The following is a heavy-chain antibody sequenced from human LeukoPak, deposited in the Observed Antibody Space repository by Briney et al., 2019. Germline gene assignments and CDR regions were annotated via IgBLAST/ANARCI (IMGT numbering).Heavy chain of an antibody. CDR2: IIPIFGTA. CDR3: ARAESVPAAGNWFDP. J-gene: IGHJ5*02. CDR1: GGTFSSYA. Sequence: SVKVSCKASGGTFSSYAISWVRQAPGQGLEWMGGIIPIFGTANYAQKFQGRVTITADESTSTAYMELSSLRSEDTAVYYCARAESVPAAGNWFDPWGQGTLVTVSS. D-gene: IGHD2-2*01. V-gene: IGHV1-69*13.